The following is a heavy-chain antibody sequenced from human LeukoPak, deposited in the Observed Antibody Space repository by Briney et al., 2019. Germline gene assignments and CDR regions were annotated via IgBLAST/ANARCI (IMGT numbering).Heavy chain of an antibody. Sequence: SQTLSLTCTVSGGSISSGGYYWSWIRQPPGKGLEWIGYIYHSGSTYYNPSLKSRVTISVDRSKNQFSLKLSSVTAADTAVYYCARVDYYYYYMDVWGKGTTVTVSS. CDR2: IYHSGST. J-gene: IGHJ6*03. CDR3: ARVDYYYYYMDV. CDR1: GGSISSGGYY. V-gene: IGHV4-30-2*01.